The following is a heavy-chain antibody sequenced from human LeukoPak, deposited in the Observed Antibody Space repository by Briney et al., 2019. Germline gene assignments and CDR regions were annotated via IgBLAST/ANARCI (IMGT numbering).Heavy chain of an antibody. Sequence: GGSLRLSCAASGFTFSSYWMSWVRQAPGKGLEWVANINQDGSEKFYVDSLKGRFTISRDNAKNSLYLQINSLRAEDTAVYYCARWNHYDSSGYYWGFDYWGQGTLVTVSS. D-gene: IGHD3-22*01. CDR3: ARWNHYDSSGYYWGFDY. CDR2: INQDGSEK. V-gene: IGHV3-7*01. CDR1: GFTFSSYW. J-gene: IGHJ4*02.